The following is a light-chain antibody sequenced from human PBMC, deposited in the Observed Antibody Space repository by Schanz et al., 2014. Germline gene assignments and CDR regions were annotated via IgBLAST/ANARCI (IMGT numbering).Light chain of an antibody. J-gene: IGLJ3*02. Sequence: QSALTQPPSASGSPGQSVTISCTGTSSDIGNYNYVSWYQQHPGQAPKLVIYEVTKRPSGVPDRFSGSKSGNTASLTVSGLQAEDEADYYCSSYTGSTYWVFGGGTKLTVL. CDR2: EVT. V-gene: IGLV2-8*01. CDR1: SSDIGNYNY. CDR3: SSYTGSTYWV.